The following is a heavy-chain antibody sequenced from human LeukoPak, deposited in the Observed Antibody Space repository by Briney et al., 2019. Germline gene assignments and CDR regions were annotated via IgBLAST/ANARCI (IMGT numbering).Heavy chain of an antibody. J-gene: IGHJ4*02. CDR2: ISGSGGTT. D-gene: IGHD1-1*01. CDR1: GFTFSSYA. CDR3: ARDWNVWYFDY. V-gene: IGHV3-23*01. Sequence: GRSLRLSCAASGFTFSSYALSWVRQAPGKGLEWVSAISGSGGTTYYADSVKGRFTISNDNSKNTLYLQMDSLRAEDTAVYYCARDWNVWYFDYWGQGTLVTVSS.